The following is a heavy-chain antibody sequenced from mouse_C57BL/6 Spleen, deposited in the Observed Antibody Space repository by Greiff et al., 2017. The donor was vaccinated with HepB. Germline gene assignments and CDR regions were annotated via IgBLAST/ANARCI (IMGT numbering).Heavy chain of an antibody. CDR2: IHPNSGST. CDR1: GYTFTSYW. Sequence: QVQLQQPGAELVKPGASVKLSCKASGYTFTSYWMHWVKQRPGQGLEWIGMIHPNSGSTNYNEKFKSKATLTVDKSSSTAYMQLSSLTSEDSAVYYCARFSGYYSNYEFYYAMDYWGQGTSVTVSS. CDR3: ARFSGYYSNYEFYYAMDY. J-gene: IGHJ4*01. D-gene: IGHD2-5*01. V-gene: IGHV1-64*01.